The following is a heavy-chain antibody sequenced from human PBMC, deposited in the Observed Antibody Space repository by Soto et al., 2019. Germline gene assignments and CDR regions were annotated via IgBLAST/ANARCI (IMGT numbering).Heavy chain of an antibody. V-gene: IGHV1-18*01. CDR2: ISAHNGNT. CDR1: GYTFTSYG. CDR3: ARGRYGDS. Sequence: QVHLVQSGAEVKKPGASVKVSCKASGYTFTSYGITWVRQAPGQGLEWMGWISAHNGNTDYAQKLQGRVIVTRDTSPSTAYMELRSLISVDTAVYYCARGRYGDSWGQGALVTVSS. D-gene: IGHD1-1*01. J-gene: IGHJ4*02.